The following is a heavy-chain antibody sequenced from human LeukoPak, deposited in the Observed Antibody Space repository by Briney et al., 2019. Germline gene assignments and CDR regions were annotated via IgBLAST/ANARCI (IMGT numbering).Heavy chain of an antibody. J-gene: IGHJ4*02. CDR2: INPSGGST. Sequence: ASVRVPCTASGYTFTSYYMHWVRQAPGQGLEWMGIINPSGGSTSYAQKFQGRVTMTRDTSTSTVYMELSSLRSEDTAVYYCARWYSSGWSFDYWGQGTLVTVSS. D-gene: IGHD6-19*01. V-gene: IGHV1-46*01. CDR1: GYTFTSYY. CDR3: ARWYSSGWSFDY.